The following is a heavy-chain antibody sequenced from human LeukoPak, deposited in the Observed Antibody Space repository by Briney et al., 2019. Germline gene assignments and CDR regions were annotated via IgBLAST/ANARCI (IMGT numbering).Heavy chain of an antibody. D-gene: IGHD1-14*01. CDR1: GFTFSRYT. J-gene: IGHJ4*02. V-gene: IGHV3-21*01. CDR2: ISRTSTYI. Sequence: GGSLRLSCAASGFTFSRYTMNWVRQAPGKGLEWVSSISRTSTYIYYADSVKGRFTISRDNAKNSLYLQMNSPRAEDTALYYCARGPPHLSDYWGQGTLVTVSS. CDR3: ARGPPHLSDY.